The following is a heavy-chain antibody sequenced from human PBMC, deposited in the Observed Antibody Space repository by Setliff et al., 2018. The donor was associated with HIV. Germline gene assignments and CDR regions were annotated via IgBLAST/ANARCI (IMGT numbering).Heavy chain of an antibody. V-gene: IGHV1-2*06. CDR3: ARQAYYYYMDV. CDR1: GYTFTAYY. J-gene: IGHJ6*03. Sequence: ASVKVSCKASGYTFTAYYLHWVRQAPGQGLEWMGRINPNNGDTNYAQKFQGRVTMTRDTSISTAYLQWSSLKASDTAMYYCARQAYYYYMDVWGKGTTVTVSS. CDR2: INPNNGDT.